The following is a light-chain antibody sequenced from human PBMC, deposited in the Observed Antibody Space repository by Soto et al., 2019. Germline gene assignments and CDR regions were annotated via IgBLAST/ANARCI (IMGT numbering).Light chain of an antibody. CDR1: SSDVGGYNY. CDR2: DVS. CDR3: SSFSSSTTYV. V-gene: IGLV2-14*01. J-gene: IGLJ1*01. Sequence: QSVLTQPASVSGSPGQSITISCTGTSSDVGGYNYVSWYQQHPGKAPKLMIYDVSNRPSGVSNRFSGSKSGNTASLTISGLQAEDEADYYCSSFSSSTTYVFVTRTMVT.